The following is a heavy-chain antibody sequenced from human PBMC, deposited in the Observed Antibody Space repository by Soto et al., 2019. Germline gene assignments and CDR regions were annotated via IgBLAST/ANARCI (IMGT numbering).Heavy chain of an antibody. CDR1: GGSFNRHT. J-gene: IGHJ4*02. V-gene: IGHV1-69*01. D-gene: IGHD3-22*01. CDR2: IIPIFGTA. CDR3: ARGWGYDSTDYYYAY. Sequence: QVQLVQSGAEVRKPGSSVRVSCKASGGSFNRHTISWVRQAPGQGLEWVGGIIPIFGTANHAQKFQGRVTIIADESTRTVYMELSSLRSDDTAIYYCARGWGYDSTDYYYAYWGQGTLVIVSS.